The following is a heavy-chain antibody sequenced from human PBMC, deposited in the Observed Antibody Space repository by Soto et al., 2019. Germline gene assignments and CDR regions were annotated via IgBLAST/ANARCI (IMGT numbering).Heavy chain of an antibody. J-gene: IGHJ6*02. D-gene: IGHD3-10*01. CDR2: GSGSIT. Sequence: GSGSITNYAASVKGRFTISRDNSKNTLYLQMNSLRAEDTAVYYCAKDRDFHYFYGMGVWGQGTTVTVSS. CDR3: AKDRDFHYFYGMGV. V-gene: IGHV3-23*01.